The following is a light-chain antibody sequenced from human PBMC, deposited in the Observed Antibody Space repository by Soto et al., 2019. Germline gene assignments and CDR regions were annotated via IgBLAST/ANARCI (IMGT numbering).Light chain of an antibody. CDR3: PQHNSYLRT. Sequence: DDQLTQAPAYLAASVGDNVIMSCRASQTIINYLNWYQHKPGRAPKLLIFGASILQDGVPSRFRGSGSGTEFTLTISSLQPEDFAPYYCPQHNSYLRTFGQGTKLDIK. V-gene: IGKV1-9*01. J-gene: IGKJ1*01. CDR1: QTIINY. CDR2: GAS.